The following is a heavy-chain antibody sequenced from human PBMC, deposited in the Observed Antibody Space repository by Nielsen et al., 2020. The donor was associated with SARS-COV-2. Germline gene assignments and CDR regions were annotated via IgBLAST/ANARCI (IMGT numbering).Heavy chain of an antibody. Sequence: GESLKISCAASGFTFSDYYMNWVRQAPGKGLEWVSVIYSGGSTYYADSVKGRFTISRDNAKNSLYLQMNSLRAEDTAVYYCANGLPAPGMEEYYFYGMDVWGQGTTVTVSS. J-gene: IGHJ6*02. CDR3: ANGLPAPGMEEYYFYGMDV. D-gene: IGHD6-13*01. CDR1: GFTFSDYY. V-gene: IGHV3-66*01. CDR2: IYSGGST.